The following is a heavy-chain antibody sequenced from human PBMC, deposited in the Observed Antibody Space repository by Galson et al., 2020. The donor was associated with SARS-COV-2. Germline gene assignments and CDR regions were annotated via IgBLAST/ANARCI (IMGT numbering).Heavy chain of an antibody. D-gene: IGHD2-21*02. J-gene: IGHJ4*02. CDR3: AREGKLLTKDY. Sequence: TLSLTCTVSSGPDIRIDHFWSWIRQPPGKGLEWIGYTHHSGSTYYKPSHKSRAIISIDTSKNQYALKLTAVTAADTAVYYCAREGKLLTKDYWGQGTLVTVSS. CDR1: SGPDIRIDHF. V-gene: IGHV4-30-4*01. CDR2: THHSGST.